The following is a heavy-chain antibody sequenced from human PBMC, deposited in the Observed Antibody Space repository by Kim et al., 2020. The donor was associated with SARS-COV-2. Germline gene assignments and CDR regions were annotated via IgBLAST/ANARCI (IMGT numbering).Heavy chain of an antibody. J-gene: IGHJ6*02. Sequence: TPPRKSRVTIAVDTSTNQFSLKLSSVTAADTAVYYCARGKGTYDYSGMDVWGQGTTVTVSS. D-gene: IGHD1-1*01. V-gene: IGHV4-34*01. CDR3: ARGKGTYDYSGMDV.